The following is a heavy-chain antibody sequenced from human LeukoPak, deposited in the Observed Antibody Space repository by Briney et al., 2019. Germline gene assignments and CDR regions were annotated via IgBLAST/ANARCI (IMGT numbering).Heavy chain of an antibody. Sequence: GGSLRLSCAASGFTFSSYSMSWVRQAPGKGLEWVSSISSSSSYIYYADSVKGRFTISRDNAKNSLYLQMNSLRAEDTAVYYCARAPLPPYSSSWYPPIDYFDYWGQGTLVTVSS. J-gene: IGHJ4*02. CDR1: GFTFSSYS. CDR2: ISSSSSYI. V-gene: IGHV3-21*01. CDR3: ARAPLPPYSSSWYPPIDYFDY. D-gene: IGHD6-13*01.